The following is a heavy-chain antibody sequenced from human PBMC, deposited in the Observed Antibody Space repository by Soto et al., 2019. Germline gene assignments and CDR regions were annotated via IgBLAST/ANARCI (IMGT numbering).Heavy chain of an antibody. CDR3: ARSQGSSTSLDIYYYYYYGMDV. CDR2: IIPISGTA. Sequence: QVQLVQSGAEVKKPGSSVKVSCKASGCTFSSYAISWVRQAPGQGLEWMGGIIPISGTANYALKFQGRVTITADESTSTVYMELSSLRSEDTAVYFCARSQGSSTSLDIYYYYYYGMDVWGQGTTVTVSS. D-gene: IGHD2-2*01. V-gene: IGHV1-69*01. J-gene: IGHJ6*02. CDR1: GCTFSSYA.